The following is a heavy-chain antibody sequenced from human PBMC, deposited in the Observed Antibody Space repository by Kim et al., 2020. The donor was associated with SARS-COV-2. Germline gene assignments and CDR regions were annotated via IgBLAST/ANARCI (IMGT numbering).Heavy chain of an antibody. V-gene: IGHV3-30*04. CDR2: ISYDGSNK. CDR1: GFTFSSYA. Sequence: GGSLRLSCAASGFTFSSYAMHWVRQAPGKGLEWVAVISYDGSNKYYADSVKGRFTISRDNSKNTLYLQMNSLRAEDTAVYYCARVRWLGVFDYWGQGTLVTVSS. J-gene: IGHJ4*02. D-gene: IGHD6-19*01. CDR3: ARVRWLGVFDY.